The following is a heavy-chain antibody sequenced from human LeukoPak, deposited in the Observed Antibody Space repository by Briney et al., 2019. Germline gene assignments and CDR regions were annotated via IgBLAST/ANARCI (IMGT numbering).Heavy chain of an antibody. CDR3: ARDYITMVRASNGMDV. V-gene: IGHV3-33*01. CDR1: GFTFSSYG. Sequence: PGGSLRLSCAASGFTFSSYGMHWVRQAPGKGLEWVAVIWYDGSNKYYADSVKGRFTISRDNSKNTLYLQMNSLRAEDTAVYYCARDYITMVRASNGMDVWGQGTTVTVSS. CDR2: IWYDGSNK. D-gene: IGHD3-10*01. J-gene: IGHJ6*02.